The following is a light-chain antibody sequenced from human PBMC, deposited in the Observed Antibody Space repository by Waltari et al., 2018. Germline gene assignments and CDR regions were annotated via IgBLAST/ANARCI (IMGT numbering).Light chain of an antibody. Sequence: VVLTQSPGTLSLSPGERATLSCRASQSIGRYLVWYQQKPGQAPRLLIYAASTRATGIPDRFSGSVSGTDFTLTISRLEPEDFAVYYCQNHERLPATFGQGTKVEIK. V-gene: IGKV3-20*01. CDR3: QNHERLPAT. CDR1: QSIGRY. CDR2: AAS. J-gene: IGKJ1*01.